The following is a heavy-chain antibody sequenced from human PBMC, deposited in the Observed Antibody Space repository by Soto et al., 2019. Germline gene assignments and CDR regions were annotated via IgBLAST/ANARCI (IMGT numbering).Heavy chain of an antibody. V-gene: IGHV4-59*01. CDR2: IYYSGGT. CDR3: ARDEESWFDP. J-gene: IGHJ5*02. Sequence: ETLSLTCTVSGGSISSYYWSWIRQPPGKGLEWIGYIYYSGGTNYNPSLKSRVTISVDTSKNQFSLKLSSVTAADTAVYYCARDEESWFDPWGQRTLVTVSS. CDR1: GGSISSYY.